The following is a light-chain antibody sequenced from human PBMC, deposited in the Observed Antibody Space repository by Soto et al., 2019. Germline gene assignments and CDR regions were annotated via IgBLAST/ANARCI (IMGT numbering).Light chain of an antibody. J-gene: IGLJ2*01. V-gene: IGLV2-8*01. CDR3: SSSAGSNNPRLV. Sequence: QSALTQPPSASGSPGQSVTISCTGTSSDVGGYNYVSWYQQHPGKAPTLMIYEVSKRPSGVPDRFSGSKSGNTASLTVSGLQAEDEADYYCSSSAGSNNPRLVFGGGTKVTVL. CDR1: SSDVGGYNY. CDR2: EVS.